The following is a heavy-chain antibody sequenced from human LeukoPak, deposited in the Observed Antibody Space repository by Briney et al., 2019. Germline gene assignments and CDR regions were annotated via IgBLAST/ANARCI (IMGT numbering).Heavy chain of an antibody. CDR3: ASGYDFWSGYYFDY. CDR1: GGSISSGSYY. D-gene: IGHD3-3*01. J-gene: IGHJ4*02. V-gene: IGHV4-61*02. Sequence: SQTLSLTCTASGGSISSGSYYWRWIRQPAGKGLEWIGRIYTSGSTNYNPSLKNRVIISVDTSNNKFSQKLSSVPAADTAVYYCASGYDFWSGYYFDYWGQGTLVAVS. CDR2: IYTSGST.